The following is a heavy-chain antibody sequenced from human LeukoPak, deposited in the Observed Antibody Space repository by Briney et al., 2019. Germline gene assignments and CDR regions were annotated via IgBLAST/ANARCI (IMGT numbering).Heavy chain of an antibody. CDR1: GFTFSNAW. Sequence: GGSLRLSCAASGFTFSNAWMSWVRQAPGKGLEWVGRIKSKTDGGTTDYAAPVKGRFTISRDDSKNTLYLRMNSLKTEDTAVYYCTTIPLLWFGEPDHGYWGQGALVTVSS. V-gene: IGHV3-15*01. J-gene: IGHJ4*02. CDR2: IKSKTDGGTT. CDR3: TTIPLLWFGEPDHGY. D-gene: IGHD3-10*01.